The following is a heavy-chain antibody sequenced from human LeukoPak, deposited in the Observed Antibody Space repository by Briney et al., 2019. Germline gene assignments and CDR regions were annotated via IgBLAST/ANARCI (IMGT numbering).Heavy chain of an antibody. J-gene: IGHJ4*02. D-gene: IGHD1-1*01. V-gene: IGHV3-33*06. Sequence: GGSLRLSCATSGFTFSSYGMHWVRHAPGKGLEWVAAIWYDGSNKYYADSVKGRFTISRDNSKNTLYLQMNSLRAEDTAVYYCAKDGGNSLDYWGQGTLSPSPQ. CDR2: IWYDGSNK. CDR3: AKDGGNSLDY. CDR1: GFTFSSYG.